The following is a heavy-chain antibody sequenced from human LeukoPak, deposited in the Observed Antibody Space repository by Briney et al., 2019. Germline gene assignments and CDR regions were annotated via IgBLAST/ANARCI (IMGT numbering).Heavy chain of an antibody. J-gene: IGHJ6*03. D-gene: IGHD5-18*01. Sequence: GESLKIFCKGSGYSFTSYWIGWVRQMPGKVLEWMGIIYPGDSDTRYSPSFQGQVTISADKSISTAYLQWSSLKASDTAMYYCARQTRGYSYGDYYYYYMEVWGKGTTVTVSS. V-gene: IGHV5-51*01. CDR3: ARQTRGYSYGDYYYYYMEV. CDR1: GYSFTSYW. CDR2: IYPGDSDT.